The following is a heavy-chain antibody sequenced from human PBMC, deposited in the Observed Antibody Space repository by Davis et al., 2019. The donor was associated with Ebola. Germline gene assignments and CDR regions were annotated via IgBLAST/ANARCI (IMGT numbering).Heavy chain of an antibody. CDR2: IIPIFGTA. CDR1: GGTFSSYA. D-gene: IGHD3-3*01. Sequence: SVKVSCKASGGTFSSYAISWVRQAPGQGLEWMGGIIPIFGTANYAQKFQGRVTITADESTSTAYMELSSLRSEDTAVYYCARDSSDDFWSALNWFDPWGQGTLVTVSS. CDR3: ARDSSDDFWSALNWFDP. J-gene: IGHJ5*02. V-gene: IGHV1-69*13.